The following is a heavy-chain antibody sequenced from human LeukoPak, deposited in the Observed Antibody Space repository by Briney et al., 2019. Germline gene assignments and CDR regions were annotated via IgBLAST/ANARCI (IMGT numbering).Heavy chain of an antibody. V-gene: IGHV3-33*01. CDR2: IWYDGSDQ. CDR1: GFAFSSHG. D-gene: IGHD5-18*01. Sequence: PGGSLRLSCVASGFAFSSHGMNWVRQAPGKGLEWLTVIWYDGSDQYYADSVKGRFTISRDNSKNTLYLQMNSLRAEDTAVYYCARAPGYSYGFNYYYYYGMDVWGQGTTVTVSS. CDR3: ARAPGYSYGFNYYYYYGMDV. J-gene: IGHJ6*02.